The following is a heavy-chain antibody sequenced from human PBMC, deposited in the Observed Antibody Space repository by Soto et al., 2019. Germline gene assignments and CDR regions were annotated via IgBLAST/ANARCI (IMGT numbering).Heavy chain of an antibody. CDR1: GFSLSTTEEG. D-gene: IGHD2-21*02. CDR2: IYWDDDK. Sequence: QITLKESGPTLVKPTQTLTLTCTFPGFSLSTTEEGVGWIRQPPGKAPEWLALIYWDDDKRYSPSLKTRLTITKDTSKNQVVLTVTNVDPVDTATYYCAHGSCFGADCYPNPYFDFWGQGILVTVSS. CDR3: AHGSCFGADCYPNPYFDF. J-gene: IGHJ4*02. V-gene: IGHV2-5*02.